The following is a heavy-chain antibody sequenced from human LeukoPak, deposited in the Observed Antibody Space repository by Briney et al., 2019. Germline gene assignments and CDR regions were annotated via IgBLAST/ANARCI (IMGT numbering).Heavy chain of an antibody. Sequence: GGSLRLSCAASGFTFSSYAMSWVRQAPGKGLEWVSAISGSGGSTYYADSVKGRFTISRDNAKNSLYLQMNSLRAEDTAVYYCAREWNGYNNHWGQGTLVTVSS. CDR3: AREWNGYNNH. J-gene: IGHJ5*02. V-gene: IGHV3-23*01. CDR1: GFTFSSYA. D-gene: IGHD5-24*01. CDR2: ISGSGGST.